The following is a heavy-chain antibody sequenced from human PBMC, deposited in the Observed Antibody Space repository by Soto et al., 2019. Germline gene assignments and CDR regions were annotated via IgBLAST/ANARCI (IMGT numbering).Heavy chain of an antibody. D-gene: IGHD1-26*01. CDR2: VIPILGQA. CDR3: ARVGGVGAPPGADF. V-gene: IGHV1-69*01. Sequence: QVQLVQSGAEVKKPGSSVKVSCKASGGIFSSYAISWLRQAPGQGLEWMGAVIPILGQAYYAQNFQDRVTVTADESTRTAYMDLFSLRSDDTAVYFCARVGGVGAPPGADFWGQGTLVTVSS. CDR1: GGIFSSYA. J-gene: IGHJ4*02.